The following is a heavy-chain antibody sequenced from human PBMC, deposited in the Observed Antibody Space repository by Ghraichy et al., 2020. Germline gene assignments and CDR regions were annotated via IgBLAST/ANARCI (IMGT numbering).Heavy chain of an antibody. J-gene: IGHJ4*02. V-gene: IGHV4-34*01. CDR3: ARRANNWNYDTPEDFFDY. Sequence: SETPSLTCAVYGGSFSGYYWSWIRQPPGKGLEWIGEINHSGSTNYNPSLKSRVTISVDTSKNQFSLKLSSVTAADTAVYYCARRANNWNYDTPEDFFDYWGQGTLVTVSS. D-gene: IGHD1-7*01. CDR1: GGSFSGYY. CDR2: INHSGST.